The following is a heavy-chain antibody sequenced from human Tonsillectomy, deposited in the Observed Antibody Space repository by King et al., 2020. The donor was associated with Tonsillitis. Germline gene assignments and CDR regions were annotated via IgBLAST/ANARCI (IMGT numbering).Heavy chain of an antibody. CDR2: ISYDGSNK. Sequence: VQLVESGGGVVQPGRSLRLSCEASGFTFSSYGMHWVRQAPGKGLEWVAVISYDGSNKYYADSVKGRFTISRDNSKNTLYLQMNSLRGEDAAVYYWACGREDWSFDHWGQGTLVTVSS. D-gene: IGHD3-3*01. V-gene: IGHV3-30*03. CDR3: ACGREDWSFDH. CDR1: GFTFSSYG. J-gene: IGHJ4*02.